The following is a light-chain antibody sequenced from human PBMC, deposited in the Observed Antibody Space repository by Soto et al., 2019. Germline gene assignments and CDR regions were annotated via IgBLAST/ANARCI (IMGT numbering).Light chain of an antibody. V-gene: IGKV3-20*01. CDR2: GAS. CDR3: QQYSSLWT. Sequence: EIVLAESPGTLSLSPGEGATLSCRASQSVSSSYLAWYQQKPGQAPRLLIYGASSRATGIPDRFSGSGSGTDFTLSISRLEPEDFAVYYCQQYSSLWTFGQGTK. CDR1: QSVSSSY. J-gene: IGKJ1*01.